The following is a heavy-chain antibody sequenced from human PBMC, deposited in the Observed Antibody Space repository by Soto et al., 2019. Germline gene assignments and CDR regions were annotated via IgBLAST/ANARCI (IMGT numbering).Heavy chain of an antibody. V-gene: IGHV3-23*02. CDR3: EGSWT. J-gene: IGHJ1*01. CDR2: ISGTTDRT. Sequence: EVQVLESGGGLVQPGGSLRLSCAASGFTIRNYAMSWVRQAPGKALEWVAGISGTTDRTYYRDSVEGRFTIFKDTPKNTLYLEMNSLRAEDTALYRCEGSWTWGQGTLVTVSS. CDR1: GFTIRNYA. D-gene: IGHD5-12*01.